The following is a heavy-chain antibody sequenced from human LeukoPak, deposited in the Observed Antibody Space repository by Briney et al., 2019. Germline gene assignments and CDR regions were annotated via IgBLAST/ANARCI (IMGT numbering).Heavy chain of an antibody. CDR3: ARLGSGSYYNPKYYYYLDV. CDR2: INHSGST. J-gene: IGHJ6*03. V-gene: IGHV4-34*01. Sequence: SETLCLTCAVYGGSFSGYYRSWVRQPPGKGLEWSGEINHSGSTNYNPSLKSRVTISVDTSKNQCSLKRSSVTAADTAVYYCARLGSGSYYNPKYYYYLDVWGKGTTVTVSS. CDR1: GGSFSGYY. D-gene: IGHD3-10*01.